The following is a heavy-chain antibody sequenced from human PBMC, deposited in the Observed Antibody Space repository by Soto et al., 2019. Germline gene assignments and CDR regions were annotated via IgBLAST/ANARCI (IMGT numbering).Heavy chain of an antibody. Sequence: GASVKVSCKVSGYTLTELSMHWVRQAPGKGLEWMGGFDPEDGETIYAQKFQGRVTMTEDTSTDTAYMELSSLRSEDTAVYYCATDPLCSCGSCHSDAFSIWGQGSLVPVSS. CDR1: GYTLTELS. D-gene: IGHD2-15*01. V-gene: IGHV1-24*01. CDR3: ATDPLCSCGSCHSDAFSI. CDR2: FDPEDGET. J-gene: IGHJ3*02.